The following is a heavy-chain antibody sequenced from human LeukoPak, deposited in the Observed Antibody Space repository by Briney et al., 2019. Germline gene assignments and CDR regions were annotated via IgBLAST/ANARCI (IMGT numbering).Heavy chain of an antibody. J-gene: IGHJ6*03. D-gene: IGHD2-8*02. CDR2: ISGSGGST. V-gene: IGHV3-23*01. CDR3: AREPLGRTGNRYYYYYMDV. Sequence: SGGSLRLSCAASGFTFSSYAMSWVRQAPGKGLEWVSAISGSGGSTYYADSVKGRFTISRDNSKNTLYLQMNSLRAEDTAVYYCAREPLGRTGNRYYYYYMDVWGKGTTVTVSS. CDR1: GFTFSSYA.